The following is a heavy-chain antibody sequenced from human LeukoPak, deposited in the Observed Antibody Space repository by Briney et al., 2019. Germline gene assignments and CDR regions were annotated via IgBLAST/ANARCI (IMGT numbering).Heavy chain of an antibody. CDR2: IYSGGSDST. CDR1: GFTVSSSY. Sequence: PGESLRLSCAASGFTVSSSYMSWVRQPPGKGLEWVSVIYSGGSDSTYYADSVKGRFTISRDNSKNTLNLQMNSLRAEDTAVYYCAHRKATSWAHDYWGQGTLVTVSS. J-gene: IGHJ4*02. D-gene: IGHD2-2*01. CDR3: AHRKATSWAHDY. V-gene: IGHV3-53*01.